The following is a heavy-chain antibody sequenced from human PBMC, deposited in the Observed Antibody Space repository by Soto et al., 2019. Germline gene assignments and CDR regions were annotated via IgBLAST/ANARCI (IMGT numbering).Heavy chain of an antibody. V-gene: IGHV3-53*04. CDR1: GFTVSSNY. J-gene: IGHJ6*03. Sequence: EVQLVESGGGLVQPGGSLRLSCAASGFTVSSNYMSWVRQAPGKGLEWVSVIYSGGSTYYADSVKGRFTISRHNSKNTLYLQMNSLRAEDTAVYYCARVWGARPKNYYYYMDVWGKGTTVTVSS. D-gene: IGHD7-27*01. CDR3: ARVWGARPKNYYYYMDV. CDR2: IYSGGST.